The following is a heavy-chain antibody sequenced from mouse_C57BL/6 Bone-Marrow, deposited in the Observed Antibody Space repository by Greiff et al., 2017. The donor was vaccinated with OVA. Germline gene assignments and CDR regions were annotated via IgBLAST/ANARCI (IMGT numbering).Heavy chain of an antibody. CDR2: ISNGGGST. J-gene: IGHJ4*01. CDR3: ARHAYSNLYAMDY. D-gene: IGHD2-5*01. V-gene: IGHV5-12*01. Sequence: EVKLVESGGGLVQPGGSLKLSCAASGFTFSDYYMYWVRQTPEQRLEWVAYISNGGGSTYYPDTVKGRFTIYRDNAKNTLYLQMSRLKSEDTAMYYCARHAYSNLYAMDYWGQGTSVTVAS. CDR1: GFTFSDYY.